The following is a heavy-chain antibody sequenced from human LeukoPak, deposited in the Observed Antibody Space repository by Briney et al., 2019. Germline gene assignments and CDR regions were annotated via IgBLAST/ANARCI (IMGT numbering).Heavy chain of an antibody. J-gene: IGHJ4*02. CDR2: ISGSGGGT. D-gene: IGHD2-8*02. Sequence: GGSLRLSCAVSGVTFSSYGMTWVRQAPGKGLEWVSAISGSGGGTNYADSVKGRFTISRDNSKNTLYLQMNSLRAEDTAVYYCARGAGGHVDYWGQGTVVTVSS. V-gene: IGHV3-23*01. CDR1: GVTFSSYG. CDR3: ARGAGGHVDY.